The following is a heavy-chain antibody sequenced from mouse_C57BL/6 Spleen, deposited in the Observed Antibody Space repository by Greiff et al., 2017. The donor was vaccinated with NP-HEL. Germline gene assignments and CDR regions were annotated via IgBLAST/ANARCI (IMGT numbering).Heavy chain of an antibody. Sequence: EVKLMESGGGLVKPGGSLKLSCAASGFTFSDYGMHWVRQAPEKGLEWVAYISSGSSTIYYADTVKGRFTISRDNAKNTLFLQMTSLRSEDTAMYYCARRSNYIDYWGQGTLVTVSA. CDR1: GFTFSDYG. V-gene: IGHV5-17*01. CDR2: ISSGSSTI. J-gene: IGHJ3*01. D-gene: IGHD2-5*01. CDR3: ARRSNYIDY.